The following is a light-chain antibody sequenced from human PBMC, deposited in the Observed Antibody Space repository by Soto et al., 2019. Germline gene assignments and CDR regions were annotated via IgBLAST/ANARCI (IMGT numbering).Light chain of an antibody. Sequence: EIVLTQSPGTLSLSPGERATLSCRASQSLSNNYLAWYQQKPGQAPRLLIYAASSRATGIPDRFSGSGSGTDFTLTISRLQPEDFAVYYCKQYLGSPGITFGQGTRLEIK. V-gene: IGKV3-20*01. CDR1: QSLSNNY. J-gene: IGKJ5*01. CDR3: KQYLGSPGIT. CDR2: AAS.